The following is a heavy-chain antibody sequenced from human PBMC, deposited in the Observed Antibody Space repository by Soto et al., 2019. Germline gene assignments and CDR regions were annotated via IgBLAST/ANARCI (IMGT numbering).Heavy chain of an antibody. V-gene: IGHV4-4*02. Sequence: PSETLSLTCAVSGGSISSSNWWSWVRQPPGKGLEWIGEIYHSGSTNYNPSLKSRVTISVDKSKNQFSLKLSSVTAADTAVYYCAGAWRMGYPFDYWGQGTLVTVSS. CDR2: IYHSGST. CDR3: AGAWRMGYPFDY. CDR1: GGSISSSNW. D-gene: IGHD5-18*01. J-gene: IGHJ4*02.